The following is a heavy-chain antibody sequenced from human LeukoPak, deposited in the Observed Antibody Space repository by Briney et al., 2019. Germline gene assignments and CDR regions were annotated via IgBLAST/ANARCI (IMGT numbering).Heavy chain of an antibody. J-gene: IGHJ5*02. CDR3: ARRTIAAAGIWFDP. CDR1: GGSISSSSYY. CDR2: INYSGSA. V-gene: IGHV4-39*01. D-gene: IGHD6-13*01. Sequence: SETLSLTCTVSGGSISSSSYYWGWIRQPPGKGLEWIGSINYSGSAYYNPSLKSRVTISVDTSKNQFSLKLSSVTAADTAVYYCARRTIAAAGIWFDPWGQGTLVTVSS.